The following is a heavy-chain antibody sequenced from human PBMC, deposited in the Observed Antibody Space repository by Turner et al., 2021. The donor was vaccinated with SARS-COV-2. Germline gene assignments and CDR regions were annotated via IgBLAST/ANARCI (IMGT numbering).Heavy chain of an antibody. Sequence: EVQLVASGGGFVQPGGSLRLSCPASGFTVSSNYMSWVRQAPGKGLEWVSVIYSGGSTYYADPVKGRFTIARDNSKNTLYLQRNSLRVEDTAVYSCAREAAAGNFNGWFDPWGQGTLVTVSS. CDR3: AREAAAGNFNGWFDP. CDR2: IYSGGST. V-gene: IGHV3-66*01. D-gene: IGHD6-13*01. J-gene: IGHJ5*02. CDR1: GFTVSSNY.